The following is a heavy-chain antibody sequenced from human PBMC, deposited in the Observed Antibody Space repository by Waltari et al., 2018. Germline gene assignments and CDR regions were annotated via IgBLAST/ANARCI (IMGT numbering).Heavy chain of an antibody. CDR1: GDSIRSADYY. CDR3: AREDLAVRKTGGFDY. D-gene: IGHD6-19*01. J-gene: IGHJ4*02. V-gene: IGHV4-61*02. Sequence: QVLLQESGPGLMQASPTLSLPCPVSGDSIRSADYYWSWIRRPAGKEMQWIGRVSSTGGANYDPSLKRRATISVDSSKNQFSLSLTSVTAADTATYYCAREDLAVRKTGGFDYWGQGVLVSVSS. CDR2: VSSTGGA.